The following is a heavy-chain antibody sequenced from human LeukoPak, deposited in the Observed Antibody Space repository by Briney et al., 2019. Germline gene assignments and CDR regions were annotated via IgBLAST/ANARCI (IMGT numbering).Heavy chain of an antibody. CDR1: GFTFSNYW. CDR2: IKQDGSEK. D-gene: IGHD6-19*01. CDR3: ATAHSSGWYLQY. J-gene: IGHJ1*01. Sequence: GGSLRLSCVASGFTFSNYWMTWARRAPGKGLEWVANIKQDGSEKYYVDSVKGRFTISRDNAKNSLSLQMNSLRVEDTAVYYCATAHSSGWYLQYWGQGTLVTVSS. V-gene: IGHV3-7*05.